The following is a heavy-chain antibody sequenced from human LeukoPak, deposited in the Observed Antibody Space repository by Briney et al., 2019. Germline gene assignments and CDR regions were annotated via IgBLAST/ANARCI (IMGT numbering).Heavy chain of an antibody. J-gene: IGHJ4*02. CDR1: GFTFSSYW. D-gene: IGHD2-8*01. V-gene: IGHV3-7*01. CDR3: ARRLGYCTNGICYTVLYYFDH. CDR2: IKQDGSEK. Sequence: GGSLRLSCAASGFTFSSYWMSWVRQAPGKGLEWVANIKQDGSEKYYVDSVKGRFTISRDNAKNSLYLQMNSLRAEDTAVYYCARRLGYCTNGICYTVLYYFDHWGQGTLVTVSS.